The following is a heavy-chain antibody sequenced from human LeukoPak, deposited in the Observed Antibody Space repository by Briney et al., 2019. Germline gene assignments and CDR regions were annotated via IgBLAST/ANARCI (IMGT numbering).Heavy chain of an antibody. CDR1: GFTFSSYA. CDR3: AREATTVTTLRGDYYYGMDV. D-gene: IGHD4-11*01. CDR2: ISYDGSNK. J-gene: IGHJ6*02. Sequence: AGGSLRLSSAASGFTFSSYAMHWVRQAPGKGLEWVAVISYDGSNKYYADSVKGRFTISRDNSKNTLYLQMNSLRAEDTAVYYCAREATTVTTLRGDYYYGMDVWGQGTTVTVSS. V-gene: IGHV3-30-3*01.